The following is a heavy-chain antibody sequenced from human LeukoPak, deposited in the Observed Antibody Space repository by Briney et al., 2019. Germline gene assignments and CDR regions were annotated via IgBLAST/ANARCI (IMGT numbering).Heavy chain of an antibody. Sequence: GGSLRLSCAASGFSVGDNDMSWVRQAPGKGLEWVSAISAGGDRTYYADSVRGRFTLSRDKSKNTLYLQMNSLRAEDTAVYYCAKDARRSSGWWFFDHWGQGTLVTVSS. V-gene: IGHV3-23*01. D-gene: IGHD6-19*01. CDR3: AKDARRSSGWWFFDH. CDR1: GFSVGDND. J-gene: IGHJ4*02. CDR2: ISAGGDRT.